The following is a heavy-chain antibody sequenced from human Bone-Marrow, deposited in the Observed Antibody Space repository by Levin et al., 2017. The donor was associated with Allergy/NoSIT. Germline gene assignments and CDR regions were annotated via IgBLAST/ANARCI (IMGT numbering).Heavy chain of an antibody. V-gene: IGHV3-21*01. D-gene: IGHD6-6*01. CDR1: GFTFSRYS. CDR2: ISSNSNYI. J-gene: IGHJ5*02. CDR3: ARDLYSSSSRFDP. Sequence: PGGSLRLSCAASGFTFSRYSMNWVRQAPGKGLEWVSSISSNSNYIYYGDSVRGRFTISRDNARNSLYLQMNSLRAEDTAVYYCARDLYSSSSRFDPWGQGTLVTVSS.